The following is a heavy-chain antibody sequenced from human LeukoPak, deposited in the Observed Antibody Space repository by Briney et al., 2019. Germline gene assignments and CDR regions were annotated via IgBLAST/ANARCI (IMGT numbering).Heavy chain of an antibody. V-gene: IGHV4-4*07. J-gene: IGHJ6*02. D-gene: IGHD4-23*01. CDR2: IYTSGST. Sequence: SEALSLTCTVSGGSISSYYWSWIRQPAGKGLEWIGRIYTSGSTNYNPSLKSRVTMSVDTSKNQFSLKLSSVTAADTAVYYCARDQDPHDHGGKGGPKSSTRYYYYGMDVWGQGTTVTVSS. CDR1: GGSISSYY. CDR3: ARDQDPHDHGGKGGPKSSTRYYYYGMDV.